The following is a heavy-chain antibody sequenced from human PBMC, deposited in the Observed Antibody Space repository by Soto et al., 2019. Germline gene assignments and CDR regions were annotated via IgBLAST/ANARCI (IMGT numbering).Heavy chain of an antibody. CDR3: ARVTYDILTGYYNDFDY. V-gene: IGHV1-18*01. Sequence: GASVKVSCKASGYTFTSYGISWVRQAPGQGLEWMGWISAYNGNTNYAQKLQGRVTMTTDTSTSTAYMELRSLRSDDTAVYYCARVTYDILTGYYNDFDYWGQGTLVTVSS. J-gene: IGHJ4*02. D-gene: IGHD3-9*01. CDR2: ISAYNGNT. CDR1: GYTFTSYG.